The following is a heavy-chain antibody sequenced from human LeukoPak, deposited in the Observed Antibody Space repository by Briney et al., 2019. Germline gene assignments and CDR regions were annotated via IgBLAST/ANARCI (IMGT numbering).Heavy chain of an antibody. Sequence: PGGSLRLSCAASGFTCSSYSMNWVRQAPGRGLEWVSSISSSSSYIYYADSVKGRFTISRDNAKNSLYLQMNSLRAEDTAVYYCARDYGGSSPFDYWGQGTLVTVSS. CDR3: ARDYGGSSPFDY. D-gene: IGHD4-23*01. CDR2: ISSSSSYI. V-gene: IGHV3-21*01. CDR1: GFTCSSYS. J-gene: IGHJ4*02.